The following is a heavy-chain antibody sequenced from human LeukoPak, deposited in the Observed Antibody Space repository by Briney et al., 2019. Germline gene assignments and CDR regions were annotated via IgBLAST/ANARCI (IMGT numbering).Heavy chain of an antibody. J-gene: IGHJ4*02. Sequence: SETLSLTCTVSGGSISTYYWSWIRQPPGKGLEWIGYIYSSGSANYNPSLKSRVTMSVDTSKNQFSLKLSSVTAADTAVYYCARMGGYSGYATHWGQGTLVTVSS. CDR3: ARMGGYSGYATH. D-gene: IGHD5-12*01. V-gene: IGHV4-59*08. CDR2: IYSSGSA. CDR1: GGSISTYY.